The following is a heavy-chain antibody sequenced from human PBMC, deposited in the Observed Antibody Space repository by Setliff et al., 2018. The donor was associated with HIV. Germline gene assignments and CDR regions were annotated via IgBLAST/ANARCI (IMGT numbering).Heavy chain of an antibody. V-gene: IGHV3-15*01. D-gene: IGHD3-22*01. J-gene: IGHJ4*02. Sequence: PGGSLRLSCAGSGFTFSDAWITWVRQAPGKGLEWLGHIKSKIDGETTDYAAPVKGRFTISRDDSKNTVYLHMNSLKTEDTAVYYCIWSGSSGLYYFDHWGQGTLVTVSS. CDR2: IKSKIDGETT. CDR1: GFTFSDAW. CDR3: IWSGSSGLYYFDH.